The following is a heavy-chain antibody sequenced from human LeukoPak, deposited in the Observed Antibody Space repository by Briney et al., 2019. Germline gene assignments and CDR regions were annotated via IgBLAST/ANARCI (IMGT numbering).Heavy chain of an antibody. J-gene: IGHJ6*03. CDR3: ARRAGSHWTYYYYYYMDV. V-gene: IGHV4-34*01. CDR2: INHSGST. Sequence: SETLSLTCAVYGGSFSGYGWSWIRQPPGKGLEWIGEINHSGSTNYNPSLKSRVNISIDTSKKQFSLKVTSVTAADTAVYYCARRAGSHWTYYYYYYMDVWGIGTTVTVSS. CDR1: GGSFSGYG. D-gene: IGHD1-26*01.